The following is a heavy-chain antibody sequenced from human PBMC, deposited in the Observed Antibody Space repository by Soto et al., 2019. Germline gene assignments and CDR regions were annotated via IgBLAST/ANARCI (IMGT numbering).Heavy chain of an antibody. CDR3: ARDFYYYDSSGPFDN. V-gene: IGHV3-30*01. J-gene: IGHJ4*02. CDR2: ISYDGSNK. D-gene: IGHD3-22*01. CDR1: GFTFSSYA. Sequence: QVQLVESGGGVVQPGRSLRLSCAASGFTFSSYAMHWVRQAPGKGLEWVAVISYDGSNKYYADSVKGRFTISRDNSKNTRYLQMNSLRAEDTAVYYCARDFYYYDSSGPFDNWGQGTLVTVSS.